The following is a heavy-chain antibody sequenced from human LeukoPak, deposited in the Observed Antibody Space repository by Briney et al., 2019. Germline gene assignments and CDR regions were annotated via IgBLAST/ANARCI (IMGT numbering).Heavy chain of an antibody. D-gene: IGHD2-15*01. CDR3: ARRYCSGGSCYFDY. J-gene: IGHJ4*02. CDR2: IYHSGST. CDR1: GRSISSGGYS. V-gene: IGHV4-30-2*01. Sequence: KTSQTLSLTCAVSGRSISSGGYSWSWIRQPPGKGLEWIGYIYHSGSTYYNPSLKSRVTISVDRSKNQLSLKLSSVTAADTAVYYCARRYCSGGSCYFDYWGQGTLVTVSS.